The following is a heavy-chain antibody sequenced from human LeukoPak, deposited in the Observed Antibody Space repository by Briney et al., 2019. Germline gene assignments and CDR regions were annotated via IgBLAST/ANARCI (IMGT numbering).Heavy chain of an antibody. J-gene: IGHJ4*02. D-gene: IGHD6-19*01. V-gene: IGHV4-34*01. CDR3: ARGTGGWLDY. CDR2: INHSGST. Sequence: PSETLSLTCAVYGGSFSGYYWSWIRQPPGKGLEWTGEINHSGSTNYNPSLKSRVTISVDTSKNQFSLKLSSVTAADTAVYYCARGTGGWLDYWGQGTLVTVSS. CDR1: GGSFSGYY.